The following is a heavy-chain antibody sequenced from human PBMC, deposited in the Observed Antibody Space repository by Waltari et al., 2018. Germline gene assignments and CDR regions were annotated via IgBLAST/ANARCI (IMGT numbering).Heavy chain of an antibody. CDR3: ARHLHEVVVVDAFDI. CDR2: IHYSGST. V-gene: IGHV4-59*08. J-gene: IGHJ3*02. CDR1: GASITDYY. Sequence: QVQLQESGPGLVKPSETLSLTCTVSGASITDYYWSWIRQPPGKGLAWIGFIHYSGSTNRNPSLKSPVTMSVDLSKNHFSLKLSSVTAADTAVYYCARHLHEVVVVDAFDIWGQGTLVTVSS. D-gene: IGHD2-15*01.